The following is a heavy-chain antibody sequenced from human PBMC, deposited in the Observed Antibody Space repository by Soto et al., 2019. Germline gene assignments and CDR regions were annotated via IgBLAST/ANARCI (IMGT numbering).Heavy chain of an antibody. CDR3: AREAGVRYPFDP. J-gene: IGHJ5*02. D-gene: IGHD3-9*01. CDR1: GGSISSYY. V-gene: IGHV4-59*01. CDR2: IYYSGST. Sequence: PSETLSLTCTVSGGSISSYYWSWIRQPPGKGLEWIGYIYYSGSTSYNPSLKSRVTISVDTSKNQFSLKLSSVTAADTAMYYCAREAGVRYPFDPWGQGTLVTVSS.